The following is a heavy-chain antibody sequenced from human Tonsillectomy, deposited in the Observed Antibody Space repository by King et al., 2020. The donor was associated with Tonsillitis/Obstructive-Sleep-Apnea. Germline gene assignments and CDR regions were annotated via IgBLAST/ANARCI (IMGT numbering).Heavy chain of an antibody. Sequence: VQLQESGPGLVKPSETLSLTCTVSGGSISSYHWSWIRQPPGKGLEWIGYIHNSGSTNYNPSLKSRVTVSVDTSKNQFSLKLSSVTAADTAVYYCAGDKKYISWYYYWGLGTLVTVSS. CDR3: AGDKKYISWYYY. D-gene: IGHD6-13*01. CDR1: GGSISSYH. V-gene: IGHV4-59*01. J-gene: IGHJ4*02. CDR2: IHNSGST.